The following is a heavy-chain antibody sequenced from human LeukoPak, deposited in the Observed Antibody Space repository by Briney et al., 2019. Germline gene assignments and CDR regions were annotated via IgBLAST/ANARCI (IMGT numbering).Heavy chain of an antibody. Sequence: GSLRLSCAASGFTLSSYAMSWVRQAPGKGLEWIGEINHSGNRKSNPSLKNRLTMSVDTSKKHISLNLTSVTAADTAVYYCARFGFEYDVGSGIHFYYMDVWGTGTTVTVSS. V-gene: IGHV4-34*01. CDR1: GFTLSSYA. D-gene: IGHD3-10*01. CDR2: INHSGNR. J-gene: IGHJ6*03. CDR3: ARFGFEYDVGSGIHFYYMDV.